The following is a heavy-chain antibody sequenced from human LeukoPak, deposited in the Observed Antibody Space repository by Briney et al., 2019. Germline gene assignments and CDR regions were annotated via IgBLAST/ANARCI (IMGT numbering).Heavy chain of an antibody. V-gene: IGHV3-13*01. CDR2: IGTAGDT. CDR3: ARSGGDDDAFDI. D-gene: IGHD3-10*01. Sequence: GGSLRLSCAASGYTFSCYDMHWVRQATGKGLEWVSAIGTAGDTYYPGSVKGRFTISRENAKNSLYLQMNSLRAGDTAVYYCARSGGDDDAFDIWGQGAMVTVSS. CDR1: GYTFSCYD. J-gene: IGHJ3*02.